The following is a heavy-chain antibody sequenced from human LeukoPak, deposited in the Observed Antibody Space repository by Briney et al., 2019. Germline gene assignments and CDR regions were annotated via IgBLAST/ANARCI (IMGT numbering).Heavy chain of an antibody. D-gene: IGHD1-26*01. CDR3: ARDSGSQRDAFDI. V-gene: IGHV4-4*07. J-gene: IGHJ3*02. Sequence: SETLSLTCTVSGGSISSYYWSWLRQPAGKGLEWIGRIYSSGSTNYNPSLKSRVTMSVDTSKNQFSLTLSSVTAADTAVYYCARDSGSQRDAFDIWGQGTMVTVSS. CDR1: GGSISSYY. CDR2: IYSSGST.